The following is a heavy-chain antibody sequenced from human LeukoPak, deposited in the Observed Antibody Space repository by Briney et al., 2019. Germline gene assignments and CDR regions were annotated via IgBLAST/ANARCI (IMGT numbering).Heavy chain of an antibody. V-gene: IGHV1-69*13. D-gene: IGHD6-13*01. Sequence: SVKVSCKASGYTFTGYYMHWVRQAPGQGLEWMGGIIPIFDTANYAQKFQGRVTITADESTSTAYMELSSLRSEDTAVYYCASRRSIAAAGPVEYFDYWGQGTLVTVSS. CDR3: ASRRSIAAAGPVEYFDY. CDR1: GYTFTGYY. J-gene: IGHJ4*02. CDR2: IIPIFDTA.